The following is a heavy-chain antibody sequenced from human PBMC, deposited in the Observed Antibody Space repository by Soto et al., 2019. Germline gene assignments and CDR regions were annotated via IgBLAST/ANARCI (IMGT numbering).Heavy chain of an antibody. J-gene: IGHJ2*01. CDR1: EYPFTSYA. CDR3: ARGGSLYWYFDL. CDR2: INAGKGNT. V-gene: IGHV1-3*01. D-gene: IGHD1-26*01. Sequence: QVQLVQSGVEGKKPGPSVKVSSKASEYPFTSYAMHWVRQAPGQRLEGMGWINAGKGNTKYSQKFQGRVTITRDTSASTAYMELSSLRSEDTAVYYCARGGSLYWYFDLWGRGTLVTVSS.